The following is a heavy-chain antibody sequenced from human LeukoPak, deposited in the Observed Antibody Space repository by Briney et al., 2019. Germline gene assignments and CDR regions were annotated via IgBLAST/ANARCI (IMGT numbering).Heavy chain of an antibody. CDR3: ARDQIPYYYYYMDV. Sequence: PGGSLRLSCAASGFTFSKYWMNWVRQAPGKGLVWLSRIDSDGSSTSYADSVKGRFTISRDNAKNTLYLQMDSLRAEDTAVYYCARDQIPYYYYYMDVWGEGTTVTVSS. V-gene: IGHV3-74*01. CDR1: GFTFSKYW. J-gene: IGHJ6*03. CDR2: IDSDGSST.